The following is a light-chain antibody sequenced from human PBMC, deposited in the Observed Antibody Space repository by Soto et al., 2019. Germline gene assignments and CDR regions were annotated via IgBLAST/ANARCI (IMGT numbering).Light chain of an antibody. J-gene: IGKJ4*01. CDR3: QQYGSSSQAT. CDR1: PRSSSGY. V-gene: IGKV3-20*01. CDR2: GAS. Sequence: EVICRHPPRTLSFSSGERSARASRASPRSSSGYLAWYQQKPGQAPRLLIYGASARDTGIPDRFSGSGSGTDFTLTISRVEPEDFAVYYCQQYGSSSQATFGGGTKVDI.